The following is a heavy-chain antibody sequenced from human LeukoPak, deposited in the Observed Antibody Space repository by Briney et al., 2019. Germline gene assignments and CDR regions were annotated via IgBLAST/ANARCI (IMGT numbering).Heavy chain of an antibody. J-gene: IGHJ4*02. V-gene: IGHV2-5*02. CDR3: VRWHHYFASGFAPAWSPDY. CDR1: GFSLTTSGMG. Sequence: SGPTLVKPTQTLTLTCLFSGFSLTTSGMGVGWIRQPPGKALEWLALIYWDGDKSYSPFLKSRLTITKDTSRKQVILTMTNMDPVDTATYYCVRWHHYFASGFAPAWSPDYWGQGTLVTVSS. D-gene: IGHD3-10*01. CDR2: IYWDGDK.